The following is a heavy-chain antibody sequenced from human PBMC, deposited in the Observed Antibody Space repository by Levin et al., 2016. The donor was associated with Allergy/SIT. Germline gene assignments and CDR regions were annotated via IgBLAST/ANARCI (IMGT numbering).Heavy chain of an antibody. CDR3: VSPPNTVTYYGWFGP. J-gene: IGHJ5*02. Sequence: GSLRLSCSVSGGSIRPDTTYWGWVRQSPGKGLEWIGSIYYSGATYYNPSLKSRVTISIDTSKNQFSLKLNSVTAADTAVYYCVSPPNTVTYYGWFGPWGQGALVTASS. D-gene: IGHD1-26*01. CDR2: IYYSGAT. V-gene: IGHV4-39*01. CDR1: GGSIRPDTTY.